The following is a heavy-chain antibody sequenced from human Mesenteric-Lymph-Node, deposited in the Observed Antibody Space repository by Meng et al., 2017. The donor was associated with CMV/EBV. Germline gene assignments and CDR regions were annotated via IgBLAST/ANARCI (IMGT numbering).Heavy chain of an antibody. CDR3: ARVQRGGVDAFDI. J-gene: IGHJ3*02. D-gene: IGHD3-16*01. CDR1: GYTFTGYY. V-gene: IGHV1-2*02. Sequence: ASVKVSCKASGYTFTGYYMHWVRQAPGQGLEWMGWINPNSGGTNYAQKFQGRVTMTRDTSISTAYMELSRLGSDDTAVYCCARVQRGGVDAFDIWGQGTMVTVSS. CDR2: INPNSGGT.